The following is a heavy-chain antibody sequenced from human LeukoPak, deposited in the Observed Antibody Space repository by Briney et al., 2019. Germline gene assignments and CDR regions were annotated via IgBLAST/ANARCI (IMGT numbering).Heavy chain of an antibody. CDR3: ARVPRYGSGSYYSLDH. V-gene: IGHV3-11*01. D-gene: IGHD3-10*01. CDR2: ISSRENTI. J-gene: IGHJ4*02. Sequence: GGSLRLSCAASGFTFSDYYMSWIRQAPGKGREWVSYISSRENTIYYADSVRGRFTISRDSAKNSLYLQMNSLRADDTAAYYCARVPRYGSGSYYSLDHWGQGTLVTVSS. CDR1: GFTFSDYY.